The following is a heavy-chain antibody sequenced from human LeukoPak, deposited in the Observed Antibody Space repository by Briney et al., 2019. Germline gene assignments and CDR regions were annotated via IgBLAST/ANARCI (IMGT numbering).Heavy chain of an antibody. Sequence: ASVKVSCKASGSTFTGYYIHWVRQAPGQGLEWMGWINPNSGDANYAQNFQGRVSMTRDTSISTAYMELSRLRSDDTAVYYCARERVSAAGTEWGQGTLVTISS. CDR2: INPNSGDA. CDR3: ARERVSAAGTE. D-gene: IGHD6-13*01. J-gene: IGHJ4*02. V-gene: IGHV1-2*02. CDR1: GSTFTGYY.